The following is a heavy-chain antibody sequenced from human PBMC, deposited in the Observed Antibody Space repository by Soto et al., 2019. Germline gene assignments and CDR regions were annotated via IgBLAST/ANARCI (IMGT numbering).Heavy chain of an antibody. CDR2: IFSNDEK. D-gene: IGHD3-22*01. Sequence: QVTLKESGPVLVKPTETLTLTCTVSGFSLSNARMGVSWIRQPPGKALEWLAHIFSNDEKSYSTSPKSRLTISKDTSKSQVVLTMTNMDPVDTATYYCARITPSGYYYDSSGPYGYAFDIWGQGTMVTVSS. CDR1: GFSLSNARMG. CDR3: ARITPSGYYYDSSGPYGYAFDI. V-gene: IGHV2-26*01. J-gene: IGHJ3*02.